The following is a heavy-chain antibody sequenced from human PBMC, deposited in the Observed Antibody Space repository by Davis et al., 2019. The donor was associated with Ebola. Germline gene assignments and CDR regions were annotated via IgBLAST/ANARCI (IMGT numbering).Heavy chain of an antibody. CDR2: IKQDGSEK. V-gene: IGHV3-7*03. D-gene: IGHD3-9*01. Sequence: PGGSLRLSCAASGFTVNSYWMSWVRQAPGKGLEWVANIKQDGSEKYYVDSVKGRFTISRDNAKNSLYLQMNSLRAEDTAVYYCARGDYDILTGYFDYWGQGTLVTVSS. CDR3: ARGDYDILTGYFDY. CDR1: GFTVNSYW. J-gene: IGHJ4*02.